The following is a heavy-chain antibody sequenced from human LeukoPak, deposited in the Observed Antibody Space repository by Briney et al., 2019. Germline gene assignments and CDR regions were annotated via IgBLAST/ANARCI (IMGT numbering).Heavy chain of an antibody. V-gene: IGHV3-23*01. CDR2: ISGSGGNT. CDR1: GFTFSSFA. J-gene: IGHJ4*02. D-gene: IGHD1-1*01. Sequence: GGSLRLSCAASGFTFSSFAMSWVRQAPGKGLEWVSGISGSGGNTYYADSVKGRFTISRDNFKNTLYLQMNSLTAEDTAIFYCAKATGTLTNWGQGILVTVSS. CDR3: AKATGTLTN.